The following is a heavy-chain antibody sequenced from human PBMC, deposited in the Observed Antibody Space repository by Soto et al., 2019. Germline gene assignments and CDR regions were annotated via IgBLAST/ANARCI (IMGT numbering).Heavy chain of an antibody. CDR3: ARLPRSGWDHYYYGMDV. Sequence: QVQLVESGGGVVQAGGSLGLSCTASGFTFSTYGMHRVRQAPGKGPEWVAVMSHDGSHKAFLDSVKGRFIISRDNSKNTLYLQMNSLRPDGTAVYYCARLPRSGWDHYYYGMDVWGQGTTVIVSS. V-gene: IGHV3-30*03. D-gene: IGHD6-19*01. CDR2: MSHDGSHK. J-gene: IGHJ6*02. CDR1: GFTFSTYG.